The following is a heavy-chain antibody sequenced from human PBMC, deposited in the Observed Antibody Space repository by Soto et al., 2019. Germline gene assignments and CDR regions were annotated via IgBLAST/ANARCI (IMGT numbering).Heavy chain of an antibody. CDR1: GGTFSSYA. CDR2: IIPIFGTA. Sequence: GASVKVSCKASGGTFSSYAISWVRQAPGQGLEWMGGIIPIFGTANYAQKFQGRVTITADESTSTAYMELSSLRSEDTAVYYCARDLNYYGSGSYPAYNWFDPWGQGTLVTVSS. V-gene: IGHV1-69*13. D-gene: IGHD3-10*01. CDR3: ARDLNYYGSGSYPAYNWFDP. J-gene: IGHJ5*02.